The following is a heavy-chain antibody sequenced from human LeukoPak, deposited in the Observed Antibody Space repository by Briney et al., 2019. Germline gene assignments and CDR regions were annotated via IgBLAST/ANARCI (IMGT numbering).Heavy chain of an antibody. D-gene: IGHD2-8*01. CDR3: AKDRSCTNDICHGDFDY. Sequence: GGSLRLSCAASGFTFSSYAVSWVRQAPGKGLEWVSSISGSGGSTYSADSVKGRFTISRDNSKNTLYLQMNSLRAEDTALYYCAKDRSCTNDICHGDFDYWGQGTLVAVSS. J-gene: IGHJ4*02. CDR2: ISGSGGST. CDR1: GFTFSSYA. V-gene: IGHV3-23*01.